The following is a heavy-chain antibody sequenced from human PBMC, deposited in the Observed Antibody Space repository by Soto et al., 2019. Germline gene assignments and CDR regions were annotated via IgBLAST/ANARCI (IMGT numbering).Heavy chain of an antibody. CDR2: MNPNSGNT. CDR1: GYTFTSYD. J-gene: IGHJ5*02. CDR3: ARGVKYGAYSRWFDP. Sequence: ASVKVSCKASGYTFTSYDITWVRQATGQGLEWMGWMNPNSGNTGYVQKFQGRVTMTRDTSISTAYMELSSLRSEDTAVYFCARGVKYGAYSRWFDPWGQGTLVTVPQ. D-gene: IGHD4-17*01. V-gene: IGHV1-8*01.